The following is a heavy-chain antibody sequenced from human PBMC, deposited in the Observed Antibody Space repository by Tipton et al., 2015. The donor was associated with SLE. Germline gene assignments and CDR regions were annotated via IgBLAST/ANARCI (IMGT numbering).Heavy chain of an antibody. V-gene: IGHV3-48*01. Sequence: SLRLSCAASGFTFSSYSMNWVRQAPGKGLEWVSYISSSSSTIYYADSVKGRFTISRDNAKNSLYLQMNSLRAEDTAVYYCARFGSGSPVAFDIWGQGTMVTVSS. J-gene: IGHJ3*02. D-gene: IGHD1-26*01. CDR3: ARFGSGSPVAFDI. CDR2: ISSSSSTI. CDR1: GFTFSSYS.